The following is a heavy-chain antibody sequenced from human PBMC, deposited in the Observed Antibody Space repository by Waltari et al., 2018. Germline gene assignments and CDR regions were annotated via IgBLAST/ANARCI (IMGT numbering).Heavy chain of an antibody. Sequence: YWGWIRQAPRKGLEYIGSIYYSGSTDYNPPLESRVTISGDTSKNQFSLNLNSVTAADSAVYYCSRPLKKSRYMFAPWGQGTLVTVSS. J-gene: IGHJ5*02. CDR1: Y. CDR3: SRPLKKSRYMFAP. CDR2: IYYSGST. D-gene: IGHD5-12*01. V-gene: IGHV4-39*01.